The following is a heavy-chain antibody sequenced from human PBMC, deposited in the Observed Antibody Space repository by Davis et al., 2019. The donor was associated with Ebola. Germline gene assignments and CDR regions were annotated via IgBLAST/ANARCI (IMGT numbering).Heavy chain of an antibody. V-gene: IGHV1-2*02. Sequence: ASVKVSCKASGYTFTGYYIHWVRQAPGQGLEWMGWINPNNGDTKLAQRFQGRVTMTRDQSIGTAYMELSSLRSEDTAVYYCAKDRYYDNSPLYVESETWGQGTLVTVSS. CDR1: GYTFTGYY. CDR3: AKDRYYDNSPLYVESET. CDR2: INPNNGDT. D-gene: IGHD3-22*01. J-gene: IGHJ4*02.